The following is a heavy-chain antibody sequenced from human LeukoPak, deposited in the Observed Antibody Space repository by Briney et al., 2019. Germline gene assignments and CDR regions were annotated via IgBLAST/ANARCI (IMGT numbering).Heavy chain of an antibody. V-gene: IGHV1-2*02. J-gene: IGHJ5*02. Sequence: GASVKVSCKASGYTFTGYHMHWVRQAPGQGLEWMGWINPNNGGTNYAQNFQGRVTMTRDTSISTAYIELSSLRSDDTAVYYCARGYCTGGSCSGAWFDPWGQGTLVTVS. D-gene: IGHD2-15*01. CDR1: GYTFTGYH. CDR2: INPNNGGT. CDR3: ARGYCTGGSCSGAWFDP.